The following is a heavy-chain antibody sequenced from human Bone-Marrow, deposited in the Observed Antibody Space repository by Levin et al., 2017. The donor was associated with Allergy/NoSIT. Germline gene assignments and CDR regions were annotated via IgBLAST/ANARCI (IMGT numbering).Heavy chain of an antibody. Sequence: GESLKISCKASGYNFTIYGITWVRQAPGQGLEWMGWISPYNGNTKNAQKFQGRVTMTTDTSTSTAYMDLRSLRSDDTAVYFCTRDGKGEFDFWGQGTLVTVSS. CDR3: TRDGKGEFDF. D-gene: IGHD3-16*01. CDR1: GYNFTIYG. CDR2: ISPYNGNT. J-gene: IGHJ4*02. V-gene: IGHV1-18*01.